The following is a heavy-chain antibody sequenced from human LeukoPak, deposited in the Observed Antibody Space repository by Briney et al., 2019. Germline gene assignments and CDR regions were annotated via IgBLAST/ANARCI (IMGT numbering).Heavy chain of an antibody. CDR2: IYYSGST. CDR1: GGSISSYY. D-gene: IGHD1-14*01. J-gene: IGHJ5*02. V-gene: IGHV4-59*12. Sequence: PSETLSLTCTVSGGSISSYYWSWIRQPPGKGLEWIGYIYYSGSTNYNPSLKSRVTISVDTSKNQFSLKLSSVTAADTAVYYCARAQITGAWFDPWGQGTLVTVSS. CDR3: ARAQITGAWFDP.